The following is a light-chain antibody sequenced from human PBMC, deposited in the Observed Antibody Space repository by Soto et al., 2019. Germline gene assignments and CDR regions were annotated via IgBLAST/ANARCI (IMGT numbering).Light chain of an antibody. CDR2: EVS. CDR1: SGDVGGYKF. Sequence: QSTVTHPASLSGSPGQAITIYCTGTSGDVGGYKFVSWYQQHPGKAPKLMIYEVSNRPSGVSSRFSGSKSGNTASLTISGLQAEDEADYFCGSYTGNMYVFGNGTKVTVL. V-gene: IGLV2-14*01. J-gene: IGLJ1*01. CDR3: GSYTGNMYV.